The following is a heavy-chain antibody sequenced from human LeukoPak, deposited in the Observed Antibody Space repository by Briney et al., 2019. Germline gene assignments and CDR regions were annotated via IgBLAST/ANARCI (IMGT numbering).Heavy chain of an antibody. J-gene: IGHJ4*02. Sequence: GASVKVSCKASGYTFTSYDINWVRQATGQGLEWMGWMNPNSGNTGYAQKFQGRVTMSRNTSISTAYMELGSLRSEDTAVYYCARGYSGYFTFGGVIAEFDYWGQGTLVTVSS. V-gene: IGHV1-8*01. D-gene: IGHD3-16*02. CDR3: ARGYSGYFTFGGVIAEFDY. CDR1: GYTFTSYD. CDR2: MNPNSGNT.